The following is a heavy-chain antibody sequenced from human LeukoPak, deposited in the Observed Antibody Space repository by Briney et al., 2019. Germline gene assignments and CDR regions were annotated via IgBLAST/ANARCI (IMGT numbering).Heavy chain of an antibody. CDR1: GYTFTSYG. CDR3: ARAPWDYDSSGHIPEYLGTNDY. V-gene: IGHV1-18*01. Sequence: ASVKVSCKXSGYTFTSYGISWVRQAPGQGLEWMGRISAYNGNTNYAQKLQGRVTMTTDTSTSTAYMELRSLRSDDTAVYYCARAPWDYDSSGHIPEYLGTNDYWGQGTLVTVSS. J-gene: IGHJ4*02. CDR2: ISAYNGNT. D-gene: IGHD3-22*01.